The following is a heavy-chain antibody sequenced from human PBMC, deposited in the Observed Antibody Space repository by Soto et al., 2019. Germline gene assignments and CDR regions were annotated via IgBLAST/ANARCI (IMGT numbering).Heavy chain of an antibody. CDR2: INAGNGNT. CDR1: GYSLTSYA. CDR3: GRDPGYSYGLNYFDY. D-gene: IGHD5-18*01. J-gene: IGHJ4*02. V-gene: IGHV1-3*01. Sequence: ASVRVSCKASGYSLTSYAMHWVRHAPGQRLEWMGWINAGNGNTKYSQKFQGRVTITRDTSASTAYMELSSLRSEDTAVYYCGRDPGYSYGLNYFDYWGQGTLVTVSS.